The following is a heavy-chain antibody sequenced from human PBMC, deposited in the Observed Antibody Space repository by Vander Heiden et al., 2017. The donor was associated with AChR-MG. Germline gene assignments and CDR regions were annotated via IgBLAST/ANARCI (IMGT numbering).Heavy chain of an antibody. CDR2: INFRDDSA. Sequence: EVQLLESGGGLVEPGGSLRLSCAASGFTFSSYAMNWVRQAPGKGLEWVSTINFRDDSAYYADSVKGRFTISRDNSQNTVYLQMNSLRAEDTATYYCAKDQLGYCVNGICSIYGMDVWGQGTTVIVSS. D-gene: IGHD2-8*01. J-gene: IGHJ6*02. CDR3: AKDQLGYCVNGICSIYGMDV. CDR1: GFTFSSYA. V-gene: IGHV3-23*01.